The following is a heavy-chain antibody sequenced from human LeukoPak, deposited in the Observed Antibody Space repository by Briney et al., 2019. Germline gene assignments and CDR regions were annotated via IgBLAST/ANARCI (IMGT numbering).Heavy chain of an antibody. J-gene: IGHJ4*02. D-gene: IGHD1-26*01. V-gene: IGHV3-33*01. Sequence: GGSLRLSCAASGFTFSSYGMHWVRQAPGKGLEWVAVIWYDGSNKYYADSVKGRFTISRDNSKNTLYLQMNSLRAEDTAVYYCARDVEWELLNYWGQGTLVTVSS. CDR3: ARDVEWELLNY. CDR1: GFTFSSYG. CDR2: IWYDGSNK.